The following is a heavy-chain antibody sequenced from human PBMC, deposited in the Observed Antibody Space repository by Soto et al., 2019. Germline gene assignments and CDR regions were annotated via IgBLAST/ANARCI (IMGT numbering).Heavy chain of an antibody. V-gene: IGHV3-9*01. CDR3: AKGGNRHYDFWSDY. Sequence: EVHLVESGGGLVQPGGSLRLSCAASGFNFNNYAMHWVRQAPGKGLEWVSGINWDSGRIVYAVSVKGRFTISRDNAKNSLYLQMNSLRAEDTAFYYCAKGGNRHYDFWSDYWGQGTLVTVSS. J-gene: IGHJ4*02. D-gene: IGHD3-3*01. CDR1: GFNFNNYA. CDR2: INWDSGRI.